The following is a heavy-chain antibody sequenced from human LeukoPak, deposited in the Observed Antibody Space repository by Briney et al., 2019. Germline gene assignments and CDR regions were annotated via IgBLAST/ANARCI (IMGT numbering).Heavy chain of an antibody. J-gene: IGHJ4*02. CDR3: ATGRPYYYDSSGYYYFDY. V-gene: IGHV1-24*01. CDR1: GYTLTELS. CDR2: FDPGDGET. D-gene: IGHD3-22*01. Sequence: ASVKVSCKVSGYTLTELSMHWVRQAPGKGLEWMGGFDPGDGETIYAQKFQGRVTMTEDTSTDTAYMELSSLRSEDTGVYYCATGRPYYYDSSGYYYFDYWGQGTLVTVSS.